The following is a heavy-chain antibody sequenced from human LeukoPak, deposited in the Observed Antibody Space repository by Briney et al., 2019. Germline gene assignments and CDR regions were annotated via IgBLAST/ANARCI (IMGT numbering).Heavy chain of an antibody. CDR1: GGSVSSGSYY. D-gene: IGHD3-22*01. CDR2: IYYSGST. J-gene: IGHJ4*02. V-gene: IGHV4-61*01. CDR3: ARGVGRYYYDSSGPDY. Sequence: PSETLSLTCTVSGGSVSSGSYYWSWIRQPPGKGLEWIGYIYYSGSTNYNPSLKSRVTISVDTSKNQFSLQLSSVTAADTAVYYCARGVGRYYYDSSGPDYWAQGTLLTVPS.